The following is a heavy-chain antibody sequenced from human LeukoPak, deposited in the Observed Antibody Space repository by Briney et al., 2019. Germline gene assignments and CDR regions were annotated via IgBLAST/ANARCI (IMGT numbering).Heavy chain of an antibody. V-gene: IGHV4-39*01. Sequence: SETLSLTCTVSGGSISSSSYSWGWIRQPPGKGLEWIGSIYYSGSTYYNPSLKSRVTISVDTSKNQFSLKLSSVTAADTAVYYCARLTEYSSSSGWYYYYYMDVWGKGTTVTVSS. CDR2: IYYSGST. CDR1: GGSISSSSYS. CDR3: ARLTEYSSSSGWYYYYYMDV. D-gene: IGHD6-6*01. J-gene: IGHJ6*03.